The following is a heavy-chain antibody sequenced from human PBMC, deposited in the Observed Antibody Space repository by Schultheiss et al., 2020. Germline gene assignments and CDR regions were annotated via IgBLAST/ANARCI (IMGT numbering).Heavy chain of an antibody. CDR2: IYYSGST. CDR1: GGSISSSSYY. J-gene: IGHJ4*02. CDR3: ARQRITMIVVVTIGRDFDY. Sequence: SQPLSLTCTVSGGSISSSSYYWGWIRQPPGKGLEWIGSIYYSGSTYYNPSLKSRVTISVDTSKNQFSLKLSSVTAADTAVYYCARQRITMIVVVTIGRDFDYWGQGTLVTVSS. V-gene: IGHV4-39*01. D-gene: IGHD3-22*01.